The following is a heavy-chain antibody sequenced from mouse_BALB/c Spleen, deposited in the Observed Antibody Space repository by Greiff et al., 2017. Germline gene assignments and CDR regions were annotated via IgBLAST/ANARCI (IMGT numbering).Heavy chain of an antibody. D-gene: IGHD1-1*02. CDR1: GYTFTSYW. CDR2: IYPGDGDT. V-gene: IGHV1-87*01. Sequence: VQRVESGAELARPGASVKLSCKASGYTFTSYWMQWVKQRPGQGLEWIGAIYPGDGDTRYTQKFKGKATLTADKSSSTAYMQLSSLASEDSAVYYCARSYGQGAMDYWGQGTSVTVSS. J-gene: IGHJ4*01. CDR3: ARSYGQGAMDY.